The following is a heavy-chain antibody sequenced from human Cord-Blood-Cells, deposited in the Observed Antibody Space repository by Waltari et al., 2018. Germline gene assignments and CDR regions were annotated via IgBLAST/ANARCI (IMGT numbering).Heavy chain of an antibody. CDR1: GGSFSGYY. CDR3: ASASGFFLEWLLFDY. J-gene: IGHJ4*02. V-gene: IGHV4-34*01. D-gene: IGHD3-3*01. Sequence: QVQLQQWGAGLLKPSETLSLTCAVYGGSFSGYYWSWIRQPPGKGLEWIGEINHSGSTNDNPSLKSRVTISVDPSKNQFSLKLSSVTAADTAVYYCASASGFFLEWLLFDYWGQGTLVTVSS. CDR2: INHSGST.